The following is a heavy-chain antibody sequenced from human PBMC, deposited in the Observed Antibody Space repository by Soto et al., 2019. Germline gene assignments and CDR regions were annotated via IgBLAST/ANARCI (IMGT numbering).Heavy chain of an antibody. CDR2: ISGSGGST. J-gene: IGHJ6*03. CDR3: AKSYGDSNYYYYYMDV. D-gene: IGHD4-17*01. CDR1: GFTFSSYA. V-gene: IGHV3-23*01. Sequence: GGSLRLSCAASGFTFSSYAMSWVRQAPGKGLEWVSAISGSGGSTYYADSVKGRFTISRDNSKNTLYLQMNSLRAEDTAVYYCAKSYGDSNYYYYYMDVWGKGTTVTVSS.